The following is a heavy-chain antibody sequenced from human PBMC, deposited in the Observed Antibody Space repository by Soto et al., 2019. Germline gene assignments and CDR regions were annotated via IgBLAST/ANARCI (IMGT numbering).Heavy chain of an antibody. CDR1: GFTFSSYG. CDR2: IWYDGSNK. D-gene: IGHD4-17*01. Sequence: QVQLVESGGGVVQPGRSLRLSCAASGFTFSSYGMHWVRQAPGKGLEWVAVIWYDGSNKYYADSVKGRFTISRDNSKNXLYLQMNSLRAEDTAVYYCAREHDYGDYAEYYFDYWGQGTLVTVSS. V-gene: IGHV3-33*01. CDR3: AREHDYGDYAEYYFDY. J-gene: IGHJ4*02.